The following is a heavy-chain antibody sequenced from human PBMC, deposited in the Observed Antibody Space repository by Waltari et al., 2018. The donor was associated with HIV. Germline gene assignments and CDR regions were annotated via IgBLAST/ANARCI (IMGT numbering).Heavy chain of an antibody. J-gene: IGHJ2*01. CDR2: ISHTGGTT. CDR3: ARQRGSGLWYFDL. Sequence: QSQLQASDPGLVKPSETLSLTCTVSGGSISSNYYFLAWVRPPPGKGLEWIGTISHTGGTTYYNPSLKSRVIISVDTSKDQSSLKLSSMTATDTAVYYCARQRGSGLWYFDLWGRGTLVSVSS. D-gene: IGHD3-10*01. CDR1: GGSISSNYYF. V-gene: IGHV4-39*01.